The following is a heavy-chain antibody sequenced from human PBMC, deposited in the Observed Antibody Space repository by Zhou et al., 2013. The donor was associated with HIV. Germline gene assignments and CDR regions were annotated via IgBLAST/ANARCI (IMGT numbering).Heavy chain of an antibody. J-gene: IGHJ5*02. D-gene: IGHD4-4*01. CDR2: IHHSGST. Sequence: QVQLQESGPGLVKPSETLSLTCAVSGYSISSGYYWGWIRQPPGKGLEWIGSIHHSGSTYYNPSLKSRVTISLDTSKNQFSLKLSSVTAADTAVYYCARSLVYTLNWFDPWGQGTLVTVSS. V-gene: IGHV4-38-2*01. CDR3: ARSLVYTLNWFDP. CDR1: GYSISSGYY.